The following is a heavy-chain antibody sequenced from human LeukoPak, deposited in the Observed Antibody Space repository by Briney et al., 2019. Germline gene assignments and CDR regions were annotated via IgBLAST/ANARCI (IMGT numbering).Heavy chain of an antibody. CDR2: IWYDGSNK. V-gene: IGHV3-33*01. Sequence: PGRSLRLSCAASGFTFSSYGTHWVRQAPGKGLERVAVIWYDGSNKYYADSVKGRFTISRDNSKNTLYLQMNSLRAEDTAVYYCARDLGAAAGNPWGQGTLVTVSS. D-gene: IGHD6-13*01. J-gene: IGHJ5*02. CDR3: ARDLGAAAGNP. CDR1: GFTFSSYG.